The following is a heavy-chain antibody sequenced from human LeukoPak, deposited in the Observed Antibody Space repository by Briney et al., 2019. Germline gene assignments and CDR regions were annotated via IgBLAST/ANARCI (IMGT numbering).Heavy chain of an antibody. J-gene: IGHJ4*02. Sequence: GASVKVSCKASGYTFTSYDINWVRQATGQGLEWMGWMNPNSGNTGYAQKFQGRVTITRNTSIGTAYMELSSLRSEDTAVYYCARGTAAGRAADYWDQGTLVTVSS. V-gene: IGHV1-8*03. CDR2: MNPNSGNT. D-gene: IGHD6-13*01. CDR1: GYTFTSYD. CDR3: ARGTAAGRAADY.